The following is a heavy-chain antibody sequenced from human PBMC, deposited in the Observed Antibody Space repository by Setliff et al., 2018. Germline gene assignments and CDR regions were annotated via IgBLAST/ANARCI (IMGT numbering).Heavy chain of an antibody. CDR3: ARDSRGLVPAAIEGSYYYYGMDV. J-gene: IGHJ6*02. CDR2: IIPIFGTA. CDR1: GGTLSSYA. Sequence: GASVKVSCKASGGTLSSYAISWVRQAPGQGLEWMGGIIPIFGTANYAQKFQGRVTITADESTSTAYMELSSLRSEDTAVYYCARDSRGLVPAAIEGSYYYYGMDVWGQGTTVTVSS. D-gene: IGHD2-2*02. V-gene: IGHV1-69*13.